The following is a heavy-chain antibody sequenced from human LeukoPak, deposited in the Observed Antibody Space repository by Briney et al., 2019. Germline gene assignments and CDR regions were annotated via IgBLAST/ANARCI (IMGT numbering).Heavy chain of an antibody. CDR3: ARDRSASYRFDY. CDR1: GDSISGYY. J-gene: IGHJ4*02. D-gene: IGHD1-26*01. CDR2: IYTSGST. V-gene: IGHV4-4*07. Sequence: SETLSLTCSVSGDSISGYYWSWIRQPAGKGLEWIGRIYTSGSTNYNPSLKSRVTMSVDTSKNQFSLNLTSATAADTAVYYCARDRSASYRFDYWGQGTLVTVSS.